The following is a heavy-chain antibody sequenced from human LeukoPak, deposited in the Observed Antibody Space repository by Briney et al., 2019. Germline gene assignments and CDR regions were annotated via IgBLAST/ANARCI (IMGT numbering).Heavy chain of an antibody. CDR1: GFTFSSYA. CDR2: ISGSGGST. J-gene: IGHJ4*02. V-gene: IGHV3-23*01. Sequence: GGSLRLSFAASGFTFSSYAMSWVRQAPGKGLEWVSAISGSGGSTYYADSVKGRFTISRDNSKNTLYLQMNSLRAEDTAVYYCARDTLYCSGGSCYSPYYFDYWGQGTLVTVSS. CDR3: ARDTLYCSGGSCYSPYYFDY. D-gene: IGHD2-15*01.